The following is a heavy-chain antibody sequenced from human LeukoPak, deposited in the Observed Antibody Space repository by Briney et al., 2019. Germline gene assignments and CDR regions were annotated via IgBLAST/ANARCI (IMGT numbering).Heavy chain of an antibody. CDR2: IRNRADSHTT. CDR3: TRTTLGMGNFDY. V-gene: IGHV3-72*01. D-gene: IGHD7-27*01. Sequence: SGGSLRLSCAASGFTFSDYYRDWVRQAPGKGLEWVGRIRNRADSHTTEYAASVKGRFTISRDDSKNSLYLQMNSLKTEDTAVYYCTRTTLGMGNFDYWGQGTLVTVSS. CDR1: GFTFSDYY. J-gene: IGHJ4*02.